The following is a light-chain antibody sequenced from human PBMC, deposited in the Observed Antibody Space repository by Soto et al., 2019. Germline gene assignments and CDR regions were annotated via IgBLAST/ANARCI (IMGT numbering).Light chain of an antibody. CDR2: DAF. Sequence: IQMTQSPSTLSASVVDRVTITCLASQSISTWLAWYQQRPGQAPKLLIYDAFSLEGVAPSRFSGSGSGTEFSLSVSRLQPDDFATSYCQQYYTYSLDFGGGTRVEVK. CDR1: QSISTW. V-gene: IGKV1-5*01. J-gene: IGKJ4*01. CDR3: QQYYTYSLD.